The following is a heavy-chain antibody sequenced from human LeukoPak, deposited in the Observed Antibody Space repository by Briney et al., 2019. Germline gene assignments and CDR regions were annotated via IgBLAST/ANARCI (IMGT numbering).Heavy chain of an antibody. Sequence: GGSLRLSCAASGFTFSSYWMSWVRQARGKGREWVANIKQDGSEKYYVDSVKGRFTISRDNAKNSLYLQMNSLRDEDTAVYYCARMGGFLRYRNWFDPWGQGTLVTVSS. J-gene: IGHJ5*02. V-gene: IGHV3-7*01. CDR1: GFTFSSYW. CDR2: IKQDGSEK. CDR3: ARMGGFLRYRNWFDP. D-gene: IGHD3-3*01.